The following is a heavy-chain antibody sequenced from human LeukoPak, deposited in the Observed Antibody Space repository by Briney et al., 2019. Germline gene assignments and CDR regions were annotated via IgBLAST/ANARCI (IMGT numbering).Heavy chain of an antibody. CDR2: MYYSGST. CDR1: GGSISSSSYY. CDR3: ARQPSLSYCSSGTCWFDS. D-gene: IGHD2-15*01. V-gene: IGHV4-39*01. J-gene: IGHJ5*01. Sequence: PSETLCLTCTVSGGSISSSSYYWGWIRQPPGKGLEWIGSMYYSGSTYYNPALKSRVTISVDTSKNQFSLKLSSVTAADTAVYYCARQPSLSYCSSGTCWFDSWGQGTLVTVSS.